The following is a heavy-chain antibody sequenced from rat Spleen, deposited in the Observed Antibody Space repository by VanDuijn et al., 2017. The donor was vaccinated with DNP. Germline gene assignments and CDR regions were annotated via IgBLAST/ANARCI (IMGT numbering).Heavy chain of an antibody. CDR1: GFIFNDYG. CDR3: AREGYSAGDWFAY. J-gene: IGHJ3*01. D-gene: IGHD1-11*01. V-gene: IGHV5S11*01. Sequence: EVQLVESGGGLVQPGRSLKLSCAASGFIFNDYGMAWVRQTPEKGLEWVATISTGGGSTYYRDCVKGRFTLSRDNAKSTLYLQMDSLRSEETATYYCAREGYSAGDWFAYWGQGTLVTVSS. CDR2: ISTGGGST.